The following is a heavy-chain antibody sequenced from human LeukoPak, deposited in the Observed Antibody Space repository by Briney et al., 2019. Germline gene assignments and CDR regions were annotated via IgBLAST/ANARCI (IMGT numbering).Heavy chain of an antibody. J-gene: IGHJ4*02. Sequence: GGSLRLSCAASGFTFSDHYMDWVRQTPGKGLDWVGRIKNKGSGYTTEYAASVKGRFTISRDNSKNTLYLQMNSLRAEDTAVYYCAKDRYDSSGYCFDYWGQGTLVTVSS. V-gene: IGHV3-72*01. CDR3: AKDRYDSSGYCFDY. D-gene: IGHD3-22*01. CDR2: IKNKGSGYTT. CDR1: GFTFSDHY.